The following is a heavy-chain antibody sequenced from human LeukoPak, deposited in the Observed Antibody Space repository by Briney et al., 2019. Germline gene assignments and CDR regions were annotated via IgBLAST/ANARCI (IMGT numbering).Heavy chain of an antibody. D-gene: IGHD6-13*01. CDR3: ARQEQLAQYAFDI. Sequence: GESLKISCKGSGYSFTSYWIGWVRQMPGKGLEWMGIIYPGDSDTRYSPSFQGQVTISADKSISTAYLQWSSLKASDTAMYYCARQEQLAQYAFDIWGQGTMVTVSS. CDR1: GYSFTSYW. J-gene: IGHJ3*02. CDR2: IYPGDSDT. V-gene: IGHV5-51*01.